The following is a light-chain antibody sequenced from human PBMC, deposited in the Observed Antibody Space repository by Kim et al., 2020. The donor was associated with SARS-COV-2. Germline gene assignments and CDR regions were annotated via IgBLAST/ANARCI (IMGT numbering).Light chain of an antibody. V-gene: IGKV3-15*01. CDR2: GAS. Sequence: SPGERATLSCRASQSVSSNLAWYQQKPGQAPRILISGASTRATGVPARFSGSGSGTEFTLTISSLQSEDFAVYYCQQYNNWPPPYTFGQGTKLEI. J-gene: IGKJ2*01. CDR3: QQYNNWPPPYT. CDR1: QSVSSN.